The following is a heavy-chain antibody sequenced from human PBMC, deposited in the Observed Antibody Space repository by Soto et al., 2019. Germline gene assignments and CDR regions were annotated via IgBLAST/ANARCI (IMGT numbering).Heavy chain of an antibody. J-gene: IGHJ3*02. CDR1: GYTLTELS. V-gene: IGHV1-24*01. Sequence: GASVKVSCKVSGYTLTELSMHWVRQAPGKGLEWMGGFDPEDGETIYAQKFQGRVTMTEDTSTDTAYMELSSLRSEDTAVYYCATQYSSSWYGAFDIWGQETMVTVSS. CDR3: ATQYSSSWYGAFDI. D-gene: IGHD6-13*01. CDR2: FDPEDGET.